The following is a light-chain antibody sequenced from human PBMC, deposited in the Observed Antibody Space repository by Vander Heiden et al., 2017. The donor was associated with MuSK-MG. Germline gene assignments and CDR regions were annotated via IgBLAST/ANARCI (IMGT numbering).Light chain of an antibody. CDR2: YDD. Sequence: SVLTPPPSVSDSPRQRVTISCSGSSSTIGNNVESWYQQVPGKAPKVLIYYDDLMPAGVADRFSGSKSGSSASLAITGLQAEEEAHYYCATWDDSRNGVVFGGGTKLTVL. CDR3: ATWDDSRNGVV. CDR1: SSTIGNNV. V-gene: IGLV1-36*01. J-gene: IGLJ2*01.